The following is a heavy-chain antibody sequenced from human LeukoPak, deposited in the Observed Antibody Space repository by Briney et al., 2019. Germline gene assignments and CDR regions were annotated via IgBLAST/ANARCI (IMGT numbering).Heavy chain of an antibody. V-gene: IGHV3-23*01. J-gene: IGHJ4*02. CDR1: GFTFSSYA. D-gene: IGHD3-3*01. CDR3: ASEWLISEDY. Sequence: GGSLRLSCAASGFTFSSYAMSWVRQAPGKGLEWVSGISGSGTDTYYADSVEGRFTISRDNSKNTLYLQMNSLRAEDTAVYYCASEWLISEDYWGQGTLVTVSS. CDR2: ISGSGTDT.